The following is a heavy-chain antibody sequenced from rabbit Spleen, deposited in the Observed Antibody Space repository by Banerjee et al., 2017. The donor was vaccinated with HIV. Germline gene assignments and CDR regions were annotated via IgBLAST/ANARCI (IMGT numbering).Heavy chain of an antibody. CDR1: GFSFSSSYD. J-gene: IGHJ4*01. V-gene: IGHV1S40*01. CDR3: ARGSATMTMVITGYYFNL. CDR2: IYAGSSDST. D-gene: IGHD2-1*01. Sequence: VESGGGLVKPGASLTLTCTASGFSFSSSYDMCWVRQAPGKGLELIACIYAGSSDSTAYASWAKGRFTISKTSSTTVTLQMTSLTAADTATYFCARGSATMTMVITGYYFNLWGPGTLVTGS.